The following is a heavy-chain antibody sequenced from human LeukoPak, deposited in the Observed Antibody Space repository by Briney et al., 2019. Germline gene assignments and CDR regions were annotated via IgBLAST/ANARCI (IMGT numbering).Heavy chain of an antibody. CDR3: AELGITMIGGV. D-gene: IGHD3-10*02. J-gene: IGHJ6*04. V-gene: IGHV3-48*03. Sequence: GGSLRLSSAAPGFTFSSYEMKWGRPAPGKGLEWVSYISSSGSTIYYADSVKGRFTISRDNAKNSLYLQMNSLRAEDTAVYYCAELGITMIGGVWGKGTTVTISS. CDR1: GFTFSSYE. CDR2: ISSSGSTI.